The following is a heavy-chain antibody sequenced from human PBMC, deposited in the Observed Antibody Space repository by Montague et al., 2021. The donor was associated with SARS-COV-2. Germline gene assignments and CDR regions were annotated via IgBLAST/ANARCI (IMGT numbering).Heavy chain of an antibody. Sequence: SETLSLTCTVSGGSITSYYWTWIRQPPGKGLEWVGCIYYSGSTNYNPSLKSRVTISVDTSKNQFSLKLSSVTAADTAVYYCARTGLGAYDILTGYTVNAFDIWGQGTMVTVSS. CDR1: GGSITSYY. CDR2: IYYSGST. CDR3: ARTGLGAYDILTGYTVNAFDI. J-gene: IGHJ3*02. V-gene: IGHV4-59*01. D-gene: IGHD3-9*01.